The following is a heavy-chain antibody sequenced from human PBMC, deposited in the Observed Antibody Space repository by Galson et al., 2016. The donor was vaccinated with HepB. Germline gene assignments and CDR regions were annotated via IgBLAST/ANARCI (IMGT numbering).Heavy chain of an antibody. D-gene: IGHD4-17*01. V-gene: IGHV3-49*03. CDR2: IRGKPYSGTT. J-gene: IGHJ4*02. CDR3: YRGTVASMIRYDY. Sequence: SLRLSCATSGFTFGDYDMTWFRQAPGKGLEWVGFIRGKPYSGTTEYAASVKGRLTISRDDSKSIAYLQMNSLKTEDTALYYCYRGTVASMIRYDYWGQGTLVTVSS. CDR1: GFTFGDYD.